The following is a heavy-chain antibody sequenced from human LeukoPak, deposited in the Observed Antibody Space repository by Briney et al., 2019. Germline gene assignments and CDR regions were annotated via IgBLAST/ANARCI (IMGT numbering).Heavy chain of an antibody. J-gene: IGHJ5*01. Sequence: GGSLRLSCAASGFTFSNHPMNWVRQAPGKGLEWVSSITSRGTYIFYADSVKGRFTISRDNAENSLYLQMNSLRAEDTALYYCARDRATHSSSWFDSWGQGTLVTVSS. D-gene: IGHD6-19*01. V-gene: IGHV3-21*06. CDR3: ARDRATHSSSWFDS. CDR1: GFTFSNHP. CDR2: ITSRGTYI.